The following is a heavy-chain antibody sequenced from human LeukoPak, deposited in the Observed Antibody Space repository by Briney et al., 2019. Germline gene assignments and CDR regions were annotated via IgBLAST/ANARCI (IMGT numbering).Heavy chain of an antibody. Sequence: ASVKVSCKASGYTFTSYGISWVRQAPGQGLEWMGWISAYNGNTNYAQKLQGRVTMTTDTSTSTAYMELRSLRSDDTAVYYCARALTIVVVTATDPLDYWGQGTLVTVSS. CDR1: GYTFTSYG. V-gene: IGHV1-18*01. CDR2: ISAYNGNT. J-gene: IGHJ4*02. D-gene: IGHD2-21*02. CDR3: ARALTIVVVTATDPLDY.